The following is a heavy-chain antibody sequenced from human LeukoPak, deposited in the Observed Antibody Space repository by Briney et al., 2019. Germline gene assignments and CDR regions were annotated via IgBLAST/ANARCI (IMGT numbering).Heavy chain of an antibody. Sequence: GESLKISCKGSGYSFTSYWIGWVRQMPGKGLEWMGIINPGDSDTRYSPSFQGQVTISADKSISTAYLQWSSLKASDTAMYYCARLDGNCSSTSCYLGWFDPWGQGTLVTVSS. D-gene: IGHD2-2*01. CDR1: GYSFTSYW. CDR2: INPGDSDT. V-gene: IGHV5-51*01. J-gene: IGHJ5*02. CDR3: ARLDGNCSSTSCYLGWFDP.